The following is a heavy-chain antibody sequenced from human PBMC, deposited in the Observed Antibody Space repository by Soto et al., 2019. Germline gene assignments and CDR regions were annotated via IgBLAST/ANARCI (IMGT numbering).Heavy chain of an antibody. Sequence: PSDTLSLTCAVSGGSISSGGYSWSWIRQPPGKGLEWIGYIYHSGSTYYNPSLKSRVTISVDRSKNQFSLKLSSVTAADTAVYYCAARDSSGYSAFDIWGQGTMVTVSS. CDR1: GGSISSGGYS. CDR2: IYHSGST. J-gene: IGHJ3*02. V-gene: IGHV4-30-2*01. CDR3: AARDSSGYSAFDI. D-gene: IGHD3-22*01.